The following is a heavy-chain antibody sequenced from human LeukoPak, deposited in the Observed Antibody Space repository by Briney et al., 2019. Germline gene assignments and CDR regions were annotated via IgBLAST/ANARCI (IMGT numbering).Heavy chain of an antibody. Sequence: SETLSLTCTVSGGSISSYYWSWIRQPPGKGLEWIGYIYYSGSTNYNPSLKSRVTISVDTSKNQFSLKLSSVTAADTAVYCCARSSYYDFWSGYHYYMDVWGKGTTVTVSS. CDR2: IYYSGST. CDR1: GGSISSYY. V-gene: IGHV4-59*12. D-gene: IGHD3-3*01. J-gene: IGHJ6*03. CDR3: ARSSYYDFWSGYHYYMDV.